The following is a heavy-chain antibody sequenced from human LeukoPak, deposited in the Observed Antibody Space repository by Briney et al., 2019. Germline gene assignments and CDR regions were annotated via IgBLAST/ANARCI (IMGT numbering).Heavy chain of an antibody. CDR1: GGSFSGYY. CDR2: INHSGST. J-gene: IGHJ4*02. Sequence: SETLSLTCAVHGGSFSGYYWSWIRQPPGKGLEWMGEINHSGSTKYNPTLKSRVNISVDTSKNQFSLKLSSVTAADTAVYYCARHGIAAAGRKVPYYFDYWGQGTLVTVSS. CDR3: ARHGIAAAGRKVPYYFDY. V-gene: IGHV4-34*01. D-gene: IGHD6-13*01.